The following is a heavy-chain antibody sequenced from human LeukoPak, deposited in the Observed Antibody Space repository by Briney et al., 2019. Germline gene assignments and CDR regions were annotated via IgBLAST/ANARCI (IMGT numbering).Heavy chain of an antibody. D-gene: IGHD3-22*01. J-gene: IGHJ4*02. CDR2: MSYDGSNK. CDR3: ARGDHYYDSSGFIDY. Sequence: GRSLRLSCAASGFTFNLYAMHWVRQAPGKGLEWVAVMSYDGSNKYYTDSVKGRFTISRDNSKNTLYVQINNLRPEDTAVYYCARGDHYYDSSGFIDYWGQGTLVTVYS. V-gene: IGHV3-30*04. CDR1: GFTFNLYA.